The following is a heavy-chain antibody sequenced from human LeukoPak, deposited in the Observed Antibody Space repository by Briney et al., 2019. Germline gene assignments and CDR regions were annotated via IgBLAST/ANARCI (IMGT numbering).Heavy chain of an antibody. D-gene: IGHD4-11*01. CDR3: AKQDYSNYVGPFDY. CDR2: ISGSDGST. V-gene: IGHV3-23*01. CDR1: GFTFSGYA. Sequence: GGSLRLSCAASGFTFSGYAMSWVRQAPGKGLEWVSGISGSDGSTYYADSVKGRFTVSRDNSKNTLYLQMNSLRAEDTAVYHCAKQDYSNYVGPFDYWGQGTLVTVSS. J-gene: IGHJ4*02.